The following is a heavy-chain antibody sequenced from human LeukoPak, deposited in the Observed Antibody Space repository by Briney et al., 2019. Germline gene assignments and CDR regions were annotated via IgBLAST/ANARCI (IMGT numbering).Heavy chain of an antibody. Sequence: GGSLRLSCTASGFTFGDYAVSWFRQAPGKGLEWVGFIRSKAYGGTTEYAASVKGRFTISRDDSKSIAYLQMNSLKTEDTAVYYCTSRIAARSAIFDYWGQRTLVTVSS. CDR2: IRSKAYGGTT. D-gene: IGHD6-6*01. CDR1: GFTFGDYA. V-gene: IGHV3-49*03. CDR3: TSRIAARSAIFDY. J-gene: IGHJ4*02.